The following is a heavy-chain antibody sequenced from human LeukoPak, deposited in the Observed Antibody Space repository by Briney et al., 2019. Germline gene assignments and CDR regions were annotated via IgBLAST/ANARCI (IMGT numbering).Heavy chain of an antibody. D-gene: IGHD5-24*01. CDR2: IYYGGST. CDR1: GGSISSSRYY. J-gene: IGHJ3*02. V-gene: IGHV4-39*01. Sequence: SETLSLTCSVSGGSISSSRYYWGWIRQPPGKGLEWIGSIYYGGSTYYNPSLKSRVTISLDTSRNQFSLKLSSVTAADTAVYFCARRQRWLELNAFDIWGQGTVVTVSS. CDR3: ARRQRWLELNAFDI.